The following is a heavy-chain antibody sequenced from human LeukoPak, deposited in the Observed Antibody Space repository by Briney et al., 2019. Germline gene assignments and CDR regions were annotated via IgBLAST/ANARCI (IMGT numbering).Heavy chain of an antibody. V-gene: IGHV3-13*01. J-gene: IGHJ4*02. CDR1: GFTFSDYD. CDR2: IGTAGDT. CDR3: ARVAKERVGGLYYFDY. D-gene: IGHD1-1*01. Sequence: PGGSLRLFCAASGFTFSDYDMHWVRQATGKGLEWVSAIGTAGDTYYTGSVKGRFTISRENAKNSLYLQMNSLRAGDTAVYYCARVAKERVGGLYYFDYWGQGTLVTVSS.